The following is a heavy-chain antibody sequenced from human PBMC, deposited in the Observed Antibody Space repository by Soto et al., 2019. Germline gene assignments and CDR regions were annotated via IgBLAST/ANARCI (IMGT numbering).Heavy chain of an antibody. J-gene: IGHJ5*02. CDR2: ISAYNGNT. D-gene: IGHD6-13*01. Sequence: ASVKVSCKASGYTFTSYGISWVRQAPGQGLEWMGWISAYNGNTNYAQKLQGRVTMTRDTSTSTVYMELRSLRSDDTAVYYCARAAAAGTWHWFDPWGQGTLVTVSS. CDR1: GYTFTSYG. CDR3: ARAAAAGTWHWFDP. V-gene: IGHV1-18*01.